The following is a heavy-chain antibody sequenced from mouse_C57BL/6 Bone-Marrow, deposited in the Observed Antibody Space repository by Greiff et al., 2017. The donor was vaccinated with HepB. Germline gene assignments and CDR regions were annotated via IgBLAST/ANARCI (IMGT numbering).Heavy chain of an antibody. CDR2: IDPSDSYT. J-gene: IGHJ2*01. D-gene: IGHD1-1*01. V-gene: IGHV1-59*01. CDR1: GYTFTSYW. CDR3: ARGKELRYFDY. Sequence: VQLQQPEAELVRPGTSVKLSCKASGYTFTSYWMHWVKQRPGQGLEWIGVIDPSDSYTNYNQKFKGKATLTVDTSSSTAYMQLSSLTSEDSAVYYCARGKELRYFDYWGQGTTLTVSS.